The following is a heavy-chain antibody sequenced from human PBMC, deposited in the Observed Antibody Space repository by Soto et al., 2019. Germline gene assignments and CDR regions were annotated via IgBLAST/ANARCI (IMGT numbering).Heavy chain of an antibody. J-gene: IGHJ4*02. CDR1: GGSINNYY. V-gene: IGHV4-59*01. Sequence: QVQLQESGPGLVKPSETLSLTCTVSGGSINNYYWSWIRQPPGKGLEWIGYIYYSGSTNYNPSLXSXAXIXXDTSKNQSSRKLSSVTAADTAVYYCARRYGSVFDYWGQGTLVTVSS. D-gene: IGHD6-19*01. CDR2: IYYSGST. CDR3: ARRYGSVFDY.